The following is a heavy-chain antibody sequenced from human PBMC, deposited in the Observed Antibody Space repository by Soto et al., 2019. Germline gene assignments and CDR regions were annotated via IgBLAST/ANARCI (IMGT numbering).Heavy chain of an antibody. Sequence: EVQLLESGGGLVQPGGSLRLSCAASGFTFSSYAMSWVRQAPGKGLEWVSGMSSIGGRTYYADSVKGRFTISRDNSKNTLYLQMNSLRAEDTAVYYCARGFRADYPRDAFDIWGQGTMVTVSS. J-gene: IGHJ3*02. V-gene: IGHV3-23*01. CDR2: MSSIGGRT. D-gene: IGHD4-17*01. CDR1: GFTFSSYA. CDR3: ARGFRADYPRDAFDI.